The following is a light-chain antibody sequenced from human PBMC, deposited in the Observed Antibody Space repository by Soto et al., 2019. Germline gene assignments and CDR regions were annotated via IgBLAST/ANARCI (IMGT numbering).Light chain of an antibody. V-gene: IGKV1-39*01. J-gene: IGKJ4*01. CDR3: QQYYGFPLT. Sequence: DIQMTQSPSSLSASVGDRVTITCRASQSISSYLNWYQQKPGKAPKLLIYAASTLQSGVPSRFSGSGSGTDFTLTINGLQSEDFATYYCQQYYGFPLTFGGGTKVDI. CDR2: AAS. CDR1: QSISSY.